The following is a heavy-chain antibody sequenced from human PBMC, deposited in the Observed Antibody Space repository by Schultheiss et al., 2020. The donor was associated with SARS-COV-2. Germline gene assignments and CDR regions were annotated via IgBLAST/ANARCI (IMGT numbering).Heavy chain of an antibody. CDR1: GFTVSSNH. V-gene: IGHV3-66*01. CDR2: IHSGGST. CDR3: AREMGATDN. Sequence: GGSLRLSCAPSGFTVSSNHMTWVRQAPGKGLEWVSFIHSGGSTSYADSVKGRFTISRDNSRNTVSLQMNSLRVEDTAVYYCAREMGATDNWGQGTRFTVSS. D-gene: IGHD1-26*01. J-gene: IGHJ4*02.